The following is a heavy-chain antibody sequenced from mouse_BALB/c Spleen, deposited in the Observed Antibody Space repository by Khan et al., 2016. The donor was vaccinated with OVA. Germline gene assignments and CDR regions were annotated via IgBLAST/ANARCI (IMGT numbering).Heavy chain of an antibody. CDR3: AREGDDGGLAY. V-gene: IGHV5-12*02. J-gene: IGHJ3*01. D-gene: IGHD2-3*01. CDR2: LSNRGTTT. CDR1: GFTFRDYY. Sequence: EVELVESGGGLVQPGGSLKLSCATSGFTFRDYYMYWVRQTPEKRLEWVAYLSNRGTTTYYPDTVRGRFTIPRDNAKNTLYLQMSRLEAEDTAMYYCAREGDDGGLAYWGQGTLVTVSA.